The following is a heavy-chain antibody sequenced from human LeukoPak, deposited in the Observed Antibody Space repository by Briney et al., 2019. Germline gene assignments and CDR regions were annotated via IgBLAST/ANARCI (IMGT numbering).Heavy chain of an antibody. J-gene: IGHJ6*04. V-gene: IGHV3-49*04. D-gene: IGHD3-10*01. CDR2: IRSKAYGGTT. CDR1: GFTFCDYA. Sequence: GGSLRLSCTASGFTFCDYAMSWVRQAPGKGVEWVGFIRSKAYGGTTEYAASVKGIFTISRDDSKSIAYLQMNSLKTEDTAVYYCTRQYVLLWFGELLGGMDVWGKGTTVTVSS. CDR3: TRQYVLLWFGELLGGMDV.